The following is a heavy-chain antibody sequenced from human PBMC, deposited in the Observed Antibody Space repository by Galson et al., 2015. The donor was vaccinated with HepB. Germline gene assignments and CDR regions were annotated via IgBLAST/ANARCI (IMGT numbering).Heavy chain of an antibody. Sequence: SLRLSCAASGFTVSTNYMSWVRQAPGTGLEWVSIIHRGGSTYYLDSVKGRFTISRDSSKNTLYLQLNSLRGDDTAVYYCARGVPDYYGSGNYYPPFDYWGQGSLVTVSS. CDR1: GFTVSTNY. CDR2: IHRGGST. CDR3: ARGVPDYYGSGNYYPPFDY. V-gene: IGHV3-66*01. D-gene: IGHD3-10*01. J-gene: IGHJ4*02.